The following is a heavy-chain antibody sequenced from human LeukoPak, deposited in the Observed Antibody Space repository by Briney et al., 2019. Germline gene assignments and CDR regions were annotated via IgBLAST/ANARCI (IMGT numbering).Heavy chain of an antibody. CDR1: GYTFTSYY. D-gene: IGHD4-23*01. Sequence: ASVKVSCKASGYTFTSYYMHWVRQAPGQGLEWMGIINPSGGSTSYAQKFQGRVTMTRDTSTSTVYMELRSLRSEDTAVYYCAREKGTDYGGNSERLQHWGQGTLVTVSS. V-gene: IGHV1-46*01. J-gene: IGHJ1*01. CDR2: INPSGGST. CDR3: AREKGTDYGGNSERLQH.